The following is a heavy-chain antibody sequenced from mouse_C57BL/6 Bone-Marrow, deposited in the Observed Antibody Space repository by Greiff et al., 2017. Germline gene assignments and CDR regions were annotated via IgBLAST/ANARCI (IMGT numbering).Heavy chain of an antibody. CDR2: ISSGGDYI. Sequence: EVKLVESGEGLVKPGGSLKLSCAASGFTFSSYAMSWVRQTPEKRLEWVAYISSGGDYIYYASTVKGRFTISRDNARNTLYLQMSSLTSEDTAMYYCTRGLYYGSSSWYFDVWGTGTTVTVSS. V-gene: IGHV5-9-1*02. CDR1: GFTFSSYA. J-gene: IGHJ1*03. D-gene: IGHD1-1*01. CDR3: TRGLYYGSSSWYFDV.